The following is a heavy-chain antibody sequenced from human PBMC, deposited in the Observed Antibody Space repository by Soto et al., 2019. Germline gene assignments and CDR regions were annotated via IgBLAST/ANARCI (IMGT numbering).Heavy chain of an antibody. CDR1: GGTFSRYA. Sequence: SVKVSCQTSGGTFSRYAISWVRQAPGQGLEWMGGIIPIFGTANYAQKFQGRVTITADESTSTAYMELSSLRSEDTAVYYCAREKSWVKGILDPWGQGTLVTVSS. D-gene: IGHD3-10*01. J-gene: IGHJ5*02. V-gene: IGHV1-69*13. CDR2: IIPIFGTA. CDR3: AREKSWVKGILDP.